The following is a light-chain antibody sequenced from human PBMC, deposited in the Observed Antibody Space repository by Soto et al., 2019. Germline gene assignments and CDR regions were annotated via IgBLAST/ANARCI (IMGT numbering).Light chain of an antibody. V-gene: IGKV3-20*01. CDR2: ATS. CDR1: QSISSSY. Sequence: EIVLTQSPGTLSLSPGERATLSCRTSQSISSSYLAWSQQKPGHAPRLLISATSSRATGVPDRFSGSGSGTDFTLTISRLEPEDSAVYYCHQYVTSPPAWAFGQGTKVEIK. CDR3: HQYVTSPPAWA. J-gene: IGKJ1*01.